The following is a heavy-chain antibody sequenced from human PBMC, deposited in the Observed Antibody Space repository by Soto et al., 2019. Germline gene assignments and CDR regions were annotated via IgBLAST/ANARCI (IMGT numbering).Heavy chain of an antibody. J-gene: IGHJ6*02. V-gene: IGHV3-23*01. CDR1: GFIFSNYA. CDR3: AKSEVDDIVYFGMDV. CDR2: ISSGGGNS. Sequence: EVQLLESGGGLVQTGGSLRLSCAASGFIFSNYAMNWVRQAPGKGLEWVSTISSGGGNSYYADSVKGRFTMSRDNAKNTVILQMNSLRADDTAVYYCAKSEVDDIVYFGMDVWGQGTTVTVSS. D-gene: IGHD2-15*01.